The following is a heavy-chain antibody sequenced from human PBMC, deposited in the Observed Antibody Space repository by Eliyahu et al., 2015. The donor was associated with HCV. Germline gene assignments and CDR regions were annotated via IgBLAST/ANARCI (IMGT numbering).Heavy chain of an antibody. V-gene: IGHV5-51*01. J-gene: IGHJ3*02. CDR2: IYPGDSDT. Sequence: EVQPVQSGAEVKKPGESLKXSCKXSGYRFTXXWXGXVRQRPGKGLECMGIIYPGDSDTRYSPSFQGQVTISADKSXNTAYLQWSSLKASDTAIYYCALSQEGAAIEGFDIWGQGTMVTVSS. D-gene: IGHD5-24*01. CDR1: GYRFTXXW. CDR3: ALSQEGAAIEGFDI.